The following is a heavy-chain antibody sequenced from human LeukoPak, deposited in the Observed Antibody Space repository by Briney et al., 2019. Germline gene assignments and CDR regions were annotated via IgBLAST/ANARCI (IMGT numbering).Heavy chain of an antibody. CDR3: ATTPYYDTLTGYYYIDY. Sequence: SETLSLTCTVSGGSISSSSYYWGWIRQPPGKGLEWIGSIYYSGSTYYNPSLKSRVTISVDTSKNQFSLKLSSVTAADTAVYYCATTPYYDTLTGYYYIDYWGQGTLVTVSS. D-gene: IGHD3-9*01. V-gene: IGHV4-39*01. CDR2: IYYSGST. J-gene: IGHJ4*02. CDR1: GGSISSSSYY.